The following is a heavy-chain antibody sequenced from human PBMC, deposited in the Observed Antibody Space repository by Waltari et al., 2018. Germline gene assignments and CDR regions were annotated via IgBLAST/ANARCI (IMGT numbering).Heavy chain of an antibody. V-gene: IGHV4-4*02. CDR2: VLSTGKT. CDR1: GDSVTSANW. D-gene: IGHD2-15*01. J-gene: IGHJ4*02. Sequence: QLQESGPGLVKPSGTLSLSCAVSGDSVTSANWWSWVRQSPQRGLEWIGQVLSTGKTNYSPSVASRVTMSLDAYNNQFSLKVTSATAADTAVYYCARDRGRGLYLDVWGPGTLVTVSP. CDR3: ARDRGRGLYLDV.